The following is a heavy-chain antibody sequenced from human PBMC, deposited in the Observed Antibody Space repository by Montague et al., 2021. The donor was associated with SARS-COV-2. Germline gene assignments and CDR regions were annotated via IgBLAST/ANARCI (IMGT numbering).Heavy chain of an antibody. J-gene: IGHJ4*02. D-gene: IGHD4-17*01. Sequence: CAISGDSVWSSTAAWNWIRQSPSGGLEWLGRTNYRSKWTSDCATSVEGRISIDPDTSKNQFFLHLRSVTPEDTGVYYCVRDTGSAQAGFDAWGQGTLVTVSS. CDR3: VRDTGSAQAGFDA. V-gene: IGHV6-1*01. CDR1: GDSVWSSTAA. CDR2: TNYRSKWTS.